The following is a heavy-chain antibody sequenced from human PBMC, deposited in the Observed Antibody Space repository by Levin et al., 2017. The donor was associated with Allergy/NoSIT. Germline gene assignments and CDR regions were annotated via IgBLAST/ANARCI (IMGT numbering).Heavy chain of an antibody. CDR3: AKELTPRYCSGGSCYSHFDY. V-gene: IGHV3-30*18. Sequence: PGGSLRLSCAASGFTFSSYGMHWVRQAPGKGLEWVAVISYDGSNKYYADSVKGRFTISRDNSKNTLYLQMNSLRAEDTAVYYCAKELTPRYCSGGSCYSHFDYWGQGTLVTVSS. CDR1: GFTFSSYG. J-gene: IGHJ4*02. D-gene: IGHD2-15*01. CDR2: ISYDGSNK.